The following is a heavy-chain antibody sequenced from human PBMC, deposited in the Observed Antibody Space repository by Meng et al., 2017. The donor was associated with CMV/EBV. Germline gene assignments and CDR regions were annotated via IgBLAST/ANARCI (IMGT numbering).Heavy chain of an antibody. CDR1: GGSFSGYY. J-gene: IGHJ4*02. CDR3: ARGGIAAAGPFDY. D-gene: IGHD6-13*01. V-gene: IGHV4-34*01. CDR2: INHSGST. Sequence: QVQLQQWGAGLLQPSETLSLTCAVYGGSFSGYYWSWIRQPPGKGLEWIGEINHSGSTNYNPSLKSRVTISVDTSKNQFSLKLSSVTAADTAVYYCARGGIAAAGPFDYWGQGTLVTVSS.